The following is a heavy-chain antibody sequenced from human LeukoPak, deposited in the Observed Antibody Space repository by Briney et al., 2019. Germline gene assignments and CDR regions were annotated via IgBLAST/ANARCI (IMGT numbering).Heavy chain of an antibody. CDR1: GFTVSSSY. J-gene: IGHJ4*02. D-gene: IGHD1-1*01. Sequence: GGSLRLSCAASGFTVSSSYMSWVRQAPGKGLEWVSLIYSGGSTYYADSVKGRFTISRDNSKNMLHLQMKSLRAEDTAVYYCATRGTTATKYFEHWGQGTLVTVSS. CDR2: IYSGGST. V-gene: IGHV3-53*01. CDR3: ATRGTTATKYFEH.